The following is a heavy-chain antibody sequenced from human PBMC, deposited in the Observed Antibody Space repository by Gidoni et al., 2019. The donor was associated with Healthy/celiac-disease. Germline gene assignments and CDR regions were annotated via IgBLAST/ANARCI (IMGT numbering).Heavy chain of an antibody. D-gene: IGHD6-13*01. CDR3: WTAAAGTRKAFDY. CDR2: IRSKANSYAT. Sequence: EVQLVESGGGLVQPGGSLKLSCAASGLTFSGSAMHWVRQASGKGLEWVGRIRSKANSYATAYAASVKGRFTISRDDSKNTAYLQMNSLKTEDTAVYYCWTAAAGTRKAFDYWGQGTLVTVSS. V-gene: IGHV3-73*02. J-gene: IGHJ4*02. CDR1: GLTFSGSA.